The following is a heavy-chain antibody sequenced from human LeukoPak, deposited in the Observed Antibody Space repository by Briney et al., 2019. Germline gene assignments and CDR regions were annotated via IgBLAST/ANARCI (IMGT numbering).Heavy chain of an antibody. D-gene: IGHD3-16*01. V-gene: IGHV1-18*01. CDR2: ISAYNGNT. CDR3: ARDLLGYMDV. CDR1: GYTFTSYG. Sequence: ASVKVSCKASGYTFTSYGISWVRQAPGQGLEWMGWISAYNGNTNYAQKLQGRVTITRNTSISTAYMELSSLRSEDTAVYYCARDLLGYMDVWGKGTTVTVSS. J-gene: IGHJ6*03.